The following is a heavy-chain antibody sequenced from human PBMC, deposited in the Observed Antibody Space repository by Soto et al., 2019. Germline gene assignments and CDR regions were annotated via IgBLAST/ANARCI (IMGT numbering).Heavy chain of an antibody. D-gene: IGHD1-26*01. CDR1: GGTFSSYA. V-gene: IGHV1-69*13. CDR3: ARPHLSGISYGDYYYYYGMDV. J-gene: IGHJ6*02. Sequence: SVKVSCKASGGTFSSYAISWVRQAPGQGLEWMGGIIPIFGTANYAQKFQGRVTITADESTSTAYMELSSLRSEDTAVYYCARPHLSGISYGDYYYYYGMDVWGQGTTVTVSS. CDR2: IIPIFGTA.